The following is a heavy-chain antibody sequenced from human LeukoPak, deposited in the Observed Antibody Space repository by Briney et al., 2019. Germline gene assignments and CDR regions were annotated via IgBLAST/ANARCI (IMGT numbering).Heavy chain of an antibody. Sequence: GGSLRLSCSASGFTFSTSAIHWVRQAPGKGLEYVSAISSSGGSTYYAGSVKGRFTISRDNSKNTLSLQMSSLRPEDTAVYYCVKLPYSDTSAYYVDYWGQGILVTVSS. V-gene: IGHV3-64D*06. CDR1: GFTFSTSA. CDR2: ISSSGGST. CDR3: VKLPYSDTSAYYVDY. J-gene: IGHJ4*02. D-gene: IGHD3-22*01.